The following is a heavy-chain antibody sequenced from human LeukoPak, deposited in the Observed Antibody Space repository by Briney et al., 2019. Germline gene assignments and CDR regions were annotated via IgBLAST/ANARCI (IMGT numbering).Heavy chain of an antibody. J-gene: IGHJ4*02. CDR3: ARPLSGSFSFNY. Sequence: SETPSLTCDVSGYSISSGYYWGWIRPPPGKGLEWIGSIYHTGNTYYNPSLKSRVTISVDTSKNQFSLKLSSVTAADTAVYYCARPLSGSFSFNYWGQGTLVTVSS. D-gene: IGHD1-26*01. V-gene: IGHV4-38-2*01. CDR1: GYSISSGYY. CDR2: IYHTGNT.